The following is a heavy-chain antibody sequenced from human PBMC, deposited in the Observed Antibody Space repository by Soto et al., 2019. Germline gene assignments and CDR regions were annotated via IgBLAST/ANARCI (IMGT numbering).Heavy chain of an antibody. CDR2: INHSGST. Sequence: PSETLSLTCAVYGGSFSGYYWSWIRQPPGKGLEWIGEINHSGSTNYNPSLKSRVTISVDTSKNQFSLKLSSVTAADTAVYYCARVRAYDLWSGYLKSIIDYWDQGTLVTVSS. D-gene: IGHD3-3*01. J-gene: IGHJ4*02. CDR1: GGSFSGYY. CDR3: ARVRAYDLWSGYLKSIIDY. V-gene: IGHV4-34*01.